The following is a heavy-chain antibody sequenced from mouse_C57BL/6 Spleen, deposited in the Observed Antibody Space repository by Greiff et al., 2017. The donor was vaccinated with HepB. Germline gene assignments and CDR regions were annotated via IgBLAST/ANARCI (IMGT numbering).Heavy chain of an antibody. CDR2: INPSSGYT. CDR1: GYTFTRYW. CDR3: AIWAITTLVSPYFDY. J-gene: IGHJ2*01. Sequence: VQLQQSGADLAKPGASVKLSCKASGYTFTRYWMHWVKQRPGQGLEWIGYINPSSGYTKYNQKFKDKATLTADKSSSTAYMQLSRLTYEDSAVYYCAIWAITTLVSPYFDYWGQGTTLTVSS. D-gene: IGHD1-1*01. V-gene: IGHV1-7*01.